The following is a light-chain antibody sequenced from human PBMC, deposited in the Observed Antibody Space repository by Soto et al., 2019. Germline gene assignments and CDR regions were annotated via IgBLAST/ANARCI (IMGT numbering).Light chain of an antibody. CDR1: KSVSNY. CDR3: QKYGSSLT. V-gene: IGKV3-20*01. J-gene: IGKJ1*01. CDR2: GAS. Sequence: EVVLTQSPGTLSLSPGERATLACRASKSVSNYLAWYQQKSGQAPRLLIYGASSRASGIPDRFSGSGSGTDFTLTISRVEPEDFAVYYCQKYGSSLTFGLGTKV.